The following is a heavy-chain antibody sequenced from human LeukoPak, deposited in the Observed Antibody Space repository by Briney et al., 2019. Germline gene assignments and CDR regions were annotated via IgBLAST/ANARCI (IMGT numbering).Heavy chain of an antibody. Sequence: SETLSLTCTVSGVSVSSSTYYWGWIRQSPGKGLDWIGSIYYSGTTDYNSSLKSRVTVSVDASKNQFSLKLSSVTAADTAVYYCARAEYYYGSGSYDSWGQGTLVTVSS. J-gene: IGHJ4*02. D-gene: IGHD3-10*01. CDR3: ARAEYYYGSGSYDS. CDR1: GVSVSSSTYY. V-gene: IGHV4-39*07. CDR2: IYYSGTT.